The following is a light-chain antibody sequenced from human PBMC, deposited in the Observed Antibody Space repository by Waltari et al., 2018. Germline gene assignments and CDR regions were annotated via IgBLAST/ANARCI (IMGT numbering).Light chain of an antibody. J-gene: IGKJ2*01. CDR2: GAS. V-gene: IGKV3-20*01. Sequence: EIVLTQSPGTLSLSPGARATLSCRASQSFSSSFLAWYQQKPGQAPRLLIYGASSRATGIPDRFSGGGSGTDFTLTISRLEPEDFAVYYCQQYGGSPPYTFGQGTKLEI. CDR1: QSFSSSF. CDR3: QQYGGSPPYT.